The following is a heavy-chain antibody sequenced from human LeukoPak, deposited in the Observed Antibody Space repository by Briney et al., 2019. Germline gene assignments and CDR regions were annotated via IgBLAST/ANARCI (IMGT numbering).Heavy chain of an antibody. J-gene: IGHJ5*02. CDR2: INHSGST. D-gene: IGHD3-9*01. CDR3: ASLLMGYDILTGYPGGRWFDP. Sequence: SETLSLTCAVYGGSFSGYYWSWIRQPPGKGLEWIGEINHSGSTNYNPSLKSRVTISVDTSKNQFSLKLSSVTAADTAVYYCASLLMGYDILTGYPGGRWFDPWGQGTLVTVSS. V-gene: IGHV4-34*01. CDR1: GGSFSGYY.